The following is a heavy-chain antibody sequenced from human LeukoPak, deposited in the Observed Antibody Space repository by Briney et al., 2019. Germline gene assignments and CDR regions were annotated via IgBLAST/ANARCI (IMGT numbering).Heavy chain of an antibody. CDR2: IYTSGST. CDR1: GGSISSGSYY. D-gene: IGHD3-3*01. Sequence: PSETLSLTCTVSGGSISSGSYYWSWIRQPAGKGLEWIGRIYTSGSTNYNPSLKSRVTISVDTSKNQCSLKLSSVTAADTAVYYCARGGSYDFWSGYSNDYWGQGTLVTVSS. CDR3: ARGGSYDFWSGYSNDY. V-gene: IGHV4-61*02. J-gene: IGHJ4*02.